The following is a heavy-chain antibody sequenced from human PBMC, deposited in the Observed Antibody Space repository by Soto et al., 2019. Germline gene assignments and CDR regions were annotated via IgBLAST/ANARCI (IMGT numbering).Heavy chain of an antibody. Sequence: PGESLKISCKGSGYRFTNYWIGWVRQMPGKGLEWMGIIYPGDSDTRYSPSFQGQVTISADKSINTAYLQWSSLKASDTAMYYCARDYCSGTTRYEFDYWGQGTQVTVS. D-gene: IGHD2-2*01. J-gene: IGHJ4*02. V-gene: IGHV5-51*01. CDR3: ARDYCSGTTRYEFDY. CDR1: GYRFTNYW. CDR2: IYPGDSDT.